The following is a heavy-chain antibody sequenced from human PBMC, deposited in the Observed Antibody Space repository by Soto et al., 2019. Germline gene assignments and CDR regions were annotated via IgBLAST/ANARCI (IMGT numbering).Heavy chain of an antibody. CDR3: AKRTIGSSYDY. Sequence: ASVKVSCKASGYTFTSYHITWVRQAPGQGLEWMGWISAYNGNTNYAQKLQGRVTMTTDTSTSTAYMELNSLRAEDTAVYYCAKRTIGSSYDYWGQGTLVTVSS. V-gene: IGHV1-18*01. CDR2: ISAYNGNT. J-gene: IGHJ4*02. D-gene: IGHD6-13*01. CDR1: GYTFTSYH.